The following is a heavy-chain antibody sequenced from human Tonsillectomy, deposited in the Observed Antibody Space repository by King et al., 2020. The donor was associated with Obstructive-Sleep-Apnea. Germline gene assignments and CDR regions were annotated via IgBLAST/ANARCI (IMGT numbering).Heavy chain of an antibody. CDR1: GYSFTSYW. V-gene: IGHV5-51*01. CDR2: IYPGDSDT. Sequence: QLVQSGAEVKKPGASLKISCKGSGYSFTSYWIGWVRQMPGKGLEWMGIIYPGDSDTRYSPSFQGQVTISADKSISTAYLQWSSLKASDTAMYYCARSGYCSGGSCSNYYYYGMDVWGQGTTVTVSS. J-gene: IGHJ6*02. CDR3: ARSGYCSGGSCSNYYYYGMDV. D-gene: IGHD2-15*01.